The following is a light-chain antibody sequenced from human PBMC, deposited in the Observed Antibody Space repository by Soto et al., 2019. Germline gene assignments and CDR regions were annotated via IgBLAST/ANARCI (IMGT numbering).Light chain of an antibody. CDR1: QSVSSY. V-gene: IGKV3-11*01. J-gene: IGKJ3*01. Sequence: EIVLTQSPATLSLSPGEGATLSCRASQSVSSYLAWYQQKPGQAPRLLIYDASNRATGIPARFSGSGSGTDFTLSISSLEPEDFAVYYCQQRSNWQFTFGPGTKVDIK. CDR2: DAS. CDR3: QQRSNWQFT.